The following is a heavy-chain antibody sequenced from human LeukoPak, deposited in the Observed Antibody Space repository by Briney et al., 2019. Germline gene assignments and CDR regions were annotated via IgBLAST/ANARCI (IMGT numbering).Heavy chain of an antibody. V-gene: IGHV3-66*01. CDR3: ARGLVVRSTGVWAFDI. J-gene: IGHJ3*02. D-gene: IGHD2-15*01. CDR2: IYKIGNT. Sequence: PGGSLGLSCAASGLPFNNNYMTWVRQAPGKGLEGGSVIYKIGNTFYADFVKGRFTIPRDNFKNTLYLQMNSLRAEDTALYYCARGLVVRSTGVWAFDIWGQGTMVTVSS. CDR1: GLPFNNNY.